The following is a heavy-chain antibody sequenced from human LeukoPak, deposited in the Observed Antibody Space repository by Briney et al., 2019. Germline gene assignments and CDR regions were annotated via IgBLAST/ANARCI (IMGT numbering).Heavy chain of an antibody. CDR2: INWNGGST. Sequence: PGGSLRLSCAASGFTFDDYGMSWVRQAPGKGLEWVSGINWNGGSTGYADSVKGRFTISRDNAKNSLYLQMNSLRAEDTAVYYCAREGYYYDSSQFDYWGQGTLVTVSS. V-gene: IGHV3-20*04. CDR3: AREGYYYDSSQFDY. J-gene: IGHJ4*02. D-gene: IGHD3-22*01. CDR1: GFTFDDYG.